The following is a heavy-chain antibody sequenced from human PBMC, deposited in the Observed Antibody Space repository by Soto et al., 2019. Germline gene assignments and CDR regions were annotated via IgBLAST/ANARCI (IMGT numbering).Heavy chain of an antibody. CDR1: GLTFRTYT. V-gene: IGHV3-21*01. D-gene: IGHD6-19*01. Sequence: GGSLRLSCISSGLTFRTYTMNWVRQAPGKGLEWVSGIRGFSPYTFYAESVRGRFAISRDNAKNSLYLQMHSLRDEDTAVYYCAREKVAGSYYYYGMDVWGQGTTVTVSS. J-gene: IGHJ6*02. CDR3: AREKVAGSYYYYGMDV. CDR2: IRGFSPYT.